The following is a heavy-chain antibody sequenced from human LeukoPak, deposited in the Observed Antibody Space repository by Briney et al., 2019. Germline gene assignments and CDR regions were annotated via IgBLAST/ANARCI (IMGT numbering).Heavy chain of an antibody. V-gene: IGHV4-61*02. CDR1: GGSISSGSYY. Sequence: SETLSLTCIVSGGSISSGSYYWSWIRQPAGKGLEWIGRIYTSGSTNYNPSLKSRVTISVDTSKNQFSLKLTSVTAADTAVYYCARDRYDFWSGYYTPAAFDIWGQGTMVTVSS. CDR3: ARDRYDFWSGYYTPAAFDI. D-gene: IGHD3-3*01. CDR2: IYTSGST. J-gene: IGHJ3*02.